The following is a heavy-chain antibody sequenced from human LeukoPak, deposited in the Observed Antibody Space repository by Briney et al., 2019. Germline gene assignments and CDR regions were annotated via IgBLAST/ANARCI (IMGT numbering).Heavy chain of an antibody. D-gene: IGHD5-18*01. Sequence: PGGSLRLSCAASGFTLSIYSMNWVRQAPGKGLEWVSSISSSSSYIYYADSVKGRFTISRDNAKNSLYLQMNSLRAEDTAVYYCARGGTRGYSYGSFDYWGQGTLVTVSS. V-gene: IGHV3-21*01. CDR3: ARGGTRGYSYGSFDY. CDR2: ISSSSSYI. CDR1: GFTLSIYS. J-gene: IGHJ4*02.